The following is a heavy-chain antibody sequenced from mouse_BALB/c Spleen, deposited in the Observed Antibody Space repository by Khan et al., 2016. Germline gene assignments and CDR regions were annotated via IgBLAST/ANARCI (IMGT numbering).Heavy chain of an antibody. CDR2: VNPNNGGS. V-gene: IGHV1-18*01. D-gene: IGHD3-1*01. J-gene: IGHJ4*01. CDR1: GYSFSGYY. CDR3: LRDAMDY. Sequence: VQLQQSGPDLVKPGASVKISCKASGYSFSGYYLDWVKQSHEKSLEWIGRVNPNNGGSKYNQKFKGKAILTVDRSSTTAYMELRSLTSEYSAVYYCLRDAMDYWGQGTSVTVSS.